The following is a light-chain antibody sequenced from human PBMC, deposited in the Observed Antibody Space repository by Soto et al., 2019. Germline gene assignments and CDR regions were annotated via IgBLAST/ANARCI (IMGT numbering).Light chain of an antibody. J-gene: IGLJ2*01. Sequence: QSVLTQSPSASGTPGQRVTISCSGSRSNIGTYTVNWYQQLTGTAPTLLIFRNHQRPSGVPDRFSGSKSGTSASLAISGPHSEDDADYCCAAWDDSLFALVFGGGTNLTVL. CDR2: RNH. CDR1: RSNIGTYT. CDR3: AAWDDSLFALV. V-gene: IGLV1-44*01.